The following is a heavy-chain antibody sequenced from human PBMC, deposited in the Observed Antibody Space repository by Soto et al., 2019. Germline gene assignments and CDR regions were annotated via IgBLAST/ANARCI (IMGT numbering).Heavy chain of an antibody. V-gene: IGHV3-13*01. CDR2: IGTAGDT. J-gene: IGHJ6*02. Sequence: EVQLVESGGGLVQPGGSLRLSCAASGFTFSSYDMHWVRQATGKGLEWVSAIGTAGDTYYPGSVKGRFTISRDNSKNTLYLQMNSLRAEDTAVYYCAKGDSRGIYYYGMDVWGQGTTVTVSS. CDR1: GFTFSSYD. D-gene: IGHD3-16*01. CDR3: AKGDSRGIYYYGMDV.